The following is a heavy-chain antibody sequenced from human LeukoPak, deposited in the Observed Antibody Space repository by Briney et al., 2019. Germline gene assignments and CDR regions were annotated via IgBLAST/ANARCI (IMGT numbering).Heavy chain of an antibody. D-gene: IGHD6-13*01. Sequence: GESLKTSCKGSGYSFSNYWIGWVRQIPGKGLEWMGIIYPGDSDTRYSPSFRGQVTISVDKSIATSYLQWSDLKASDTAMYYCARHKTQNSNWFEYIEYWGQGAKVTVSS. CDR3: ARHKTQNSNWFEYIEY. CDR2: IYPGDSDT. V-gene: IGHV5-51*01. J-gene: IGHJ4*02. CDR1: GYSFSNYW.